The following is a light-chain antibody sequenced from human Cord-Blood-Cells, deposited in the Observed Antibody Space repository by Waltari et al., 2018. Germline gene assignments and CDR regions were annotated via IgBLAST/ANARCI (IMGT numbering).Light chain of an antibody. V-gene: IGKV4-1*01. CDR3: QQYYSTPLT. Sequence: DIVMTQSPDSLAVSLGERATINCKSSQSVLYSSNNKNYLAWYQQKPGQPPKQLIYWAPTRESVVPDRFSGSGSGTDFTLTISSLQAEDVAVYYCQQYYSTPLTFGQGTRLEIK. J-gene: IGKJ5*01. CDR1: QSVLYSSNNKNY. CDR2: WAP.